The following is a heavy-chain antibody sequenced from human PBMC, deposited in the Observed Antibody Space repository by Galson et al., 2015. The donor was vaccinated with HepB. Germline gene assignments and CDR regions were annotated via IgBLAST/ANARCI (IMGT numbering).Heavy chain of an antibody. CDR1: GFTFTSYA. V-gene: IGHV3-23*01. D-gene: IGHD1-1*01. CDR3: AKDNDVKADADTSHYFDF. Sequence: SLRLSCAASGFTFTSYAMTWVRQAPGKGLEWVSTVSRSCGNTFYADSVKGRFTISKDNSKNTMYLQMNSLRAEDSAIYYCAKDNDVKADADTSHYFDFWGQGTLVTVSS. J-gene: IGHJ4*02. CDR2: VSRSCGNT.